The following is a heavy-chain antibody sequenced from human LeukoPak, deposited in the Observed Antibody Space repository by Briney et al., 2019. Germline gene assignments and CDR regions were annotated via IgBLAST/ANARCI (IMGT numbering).Heavy chain of an antibody. CDR3: ARGVLLWFGESNDYFDY. Sequence: SETLSLTCAVYGGSFSGYYRSWIRQPPGKALEWIGEINHSGSTNCKSSLTSRVTISVDTSKNQFSLKLSSVTAADTAVYYCARGVLLWFGESNDYFDYWGQGTLVTVSS. CDR2: INHSGST. J-gene: IGHJ4*02. D-gene: IGHD3-10*01. CDR1: GGSFSGYY. V-gene: IGHV4-34*01.